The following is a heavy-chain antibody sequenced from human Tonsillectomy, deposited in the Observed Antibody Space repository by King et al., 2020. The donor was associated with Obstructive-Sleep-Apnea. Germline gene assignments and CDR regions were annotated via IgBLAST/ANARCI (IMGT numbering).Heavy chain of an antibody. CDR3: ARDLWQDDAFDI. D-gene: IGHD2-21*01. J-gene: IGHJ3*02. CDR2: IYYSGST. V-gene: IGHV4-39*07. CDR1: GGSISSSSYY. Sequence: QLQESGPGLVKPSETLSLTCTVYGGSISSSSYYWGWIRQPPGKGLEWIGSIYYSGSTYYNPSLKSRVTISVDTSKNQFSLKLSSVTAADTAVYYCARDLWQDDAFDIWGQGTMVTVSS.